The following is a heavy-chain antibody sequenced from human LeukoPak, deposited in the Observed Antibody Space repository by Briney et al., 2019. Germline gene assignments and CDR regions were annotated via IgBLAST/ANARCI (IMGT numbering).Heavy chain of an antibody. J-gene: IGHJ5*02. CDR2: IYYSGST. CDR1: GGSISSSSYY. CDR3: ARDHVAGNWFDP. V-gene: IGHV4-39*07. Sequence: SETLSLTCTVSGGSISSSSYYWGWIRQPPGKGLEWIGSIYYSGSTYYNPSLKSRVTISVDTSKNQFSLKLSSVTAADTAVYYCARDHVAGNWFDPWGQGTLVTVSS. D-gene: IGHD6-13*01.